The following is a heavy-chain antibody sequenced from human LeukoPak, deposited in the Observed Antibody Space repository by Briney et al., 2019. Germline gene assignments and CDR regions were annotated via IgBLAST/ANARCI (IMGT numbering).Heavy chain of an antibody. CDR1: GFTFSSYG. CDR2: MWYDGGNQ. Sequence: GGSLRLSCAASGFTFSSYGMHWGRQGRGGGLEWGTFMWYDGGNQYYTDSVKGRFTISRDHSKNTLYLQMNSLRPEDTAVYYCAKVPEGAVAGPFDSWGQGTLVTVSS. CDR3: AKVPEGAVAGPFDS. V-gene: IGHV3-30*02. J-gene: IGHJ4*02. D-gene: IGHD6-19*01.